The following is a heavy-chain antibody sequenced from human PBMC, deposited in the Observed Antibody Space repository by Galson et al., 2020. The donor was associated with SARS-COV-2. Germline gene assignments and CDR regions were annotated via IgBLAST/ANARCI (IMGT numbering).Heavy chain of an antibody. Sequence: GGSLRLACAPSAFTLSSNYISCVRQAPEKGLEWVSSISAVGASTYHANYGKGRLTISRDNSKNTLYLQTNSLRAEETALYYCAKDQGNDYGDQLDYWGQGTLVAVSS. CDR2: ISAVGAST. CDR1: AFTLSSNY. D-gene: IGHD4-17*01. V-gene: IGHV3-23*01. J-gene: IGHJ4*02. CDR3: AKDQGNDYGDQLDY.